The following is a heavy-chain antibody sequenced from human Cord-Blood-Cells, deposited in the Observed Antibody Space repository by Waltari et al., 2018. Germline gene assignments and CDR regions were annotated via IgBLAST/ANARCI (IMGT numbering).Heavy chain of an antibody. CDR2: VDPEGGET. Sequence: VQLVQSGAEVKKPGASVKDSCKVSGYTLTELSMHWVRQAPGKGLERKGGVDPEGGETIYAQKCQGRDTMTDDKSTDTAYMERSSLRSEDTAVYYCATSSSSGSYGVDDWGQGTLVTVSS. CDR3: ATSSSSGSYGVDD. V-gene: IGHV1-24*01. D-gene: IGHD1-26*01. J-gene: IGHJ4*02. CDR1: GYTLTELS.